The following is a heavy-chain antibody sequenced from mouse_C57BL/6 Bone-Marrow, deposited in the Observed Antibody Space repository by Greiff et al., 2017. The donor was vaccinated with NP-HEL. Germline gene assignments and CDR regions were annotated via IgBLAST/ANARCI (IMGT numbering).Heavy chain of an antibody. CDR1: GFSLTSYG. CDR2: IWSGGST. Sequence: QVQLQQSGPGLVQPSQSLSITCTVSGFSLTSYGVHWVRQSPGKGLEWLGVIWSGGSTDYNAAFISRLGISKDNSKSQVFFKMNSLQADDTAIYYCARNDGYFDYWGQGTTLTVSS. CDR3: ARNDGYFDY. D-gene: IGHD2-3*01. V-gene: IGHV2-2*01. J-gene: IGHJ2*01.